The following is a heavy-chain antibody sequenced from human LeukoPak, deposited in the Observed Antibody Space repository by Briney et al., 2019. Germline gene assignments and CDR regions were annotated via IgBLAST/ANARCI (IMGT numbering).Heavy chain of an antibody. Sequence: SETLSLTCTVSGGSISSYYWSWIRQPAGKGLEWIGRIYTSGSTNYNPSLKSRVTMSVDTSKNQSSLKLSSVTAADTAVYYCARDCSSTSCYWWGFDYWGQGTLVTVSS. J-gene: IGHJ4*02. CDR3: ARDCSSTSCYWWGFDY. CDR2: IYTSGST. V-gene: IGHV4-4*07. CDR1: GGSISSYY. D-gene: IGHD2-2*01.